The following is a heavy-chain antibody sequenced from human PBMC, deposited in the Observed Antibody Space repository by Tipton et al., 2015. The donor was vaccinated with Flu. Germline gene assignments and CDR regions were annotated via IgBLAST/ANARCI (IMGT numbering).Heavy chain of an antibody. CDR3: ARVPPGVESWFDP. J-gene: IGHJ5*02. V-gene: IGHV4-39*07. CDR1: GGSINSTTYY. D-gene: IGHD3-3*01. CDR2: VFHSGLT. Sequence: TLSLTCTVSGGSINSTTYYWGWVRQPPGKGLEWIATVFHSGLTYYNPSLKSRVTISVDTSKNQFSLKLISVTAADTAVYYCARVPPGVESWFDPWGQGTLVTVSS.